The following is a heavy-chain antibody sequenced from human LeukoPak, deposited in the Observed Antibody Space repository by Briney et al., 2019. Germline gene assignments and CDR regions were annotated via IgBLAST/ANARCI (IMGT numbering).Heavy chain of an antibody. CDR1: GFVFSSYG. Sequence: GGSLRLSCAASGFVFSSYGMHCVRQAPGKGLEYVSAISSDGGSTYYANSVKGRFTISRDNSKNTLYLRMGSLRTEDMAVYYCATVKWLANSDAFDIWGQGTMVTVSS. CDR2: ISSDGGST. J-gene: IGHJ3*02. V-gene: IGHV3-64*01. CDR3: ATVKWLANSDAFDI. D-gene: IGHD6-19*01.